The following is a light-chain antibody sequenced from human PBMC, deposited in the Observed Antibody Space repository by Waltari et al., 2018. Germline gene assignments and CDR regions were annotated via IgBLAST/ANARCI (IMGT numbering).Light chain of an antibody. CDR2: DAS. CDR1: QSVGTY. CDR3: QQRSNWTPHT. J-gene: IGKJ2*01. V-gene: IGKV3-11*01. Sequence: EIVLTQSPATLSLSPGATATLSCRASQSVGTYLAWYQQKPGQAPRLLIYDASNRATGIPARFRGSGSGTDFTLTISNLEAEDFAVYYCQQRSNWTPHTFGQGARLEIK.